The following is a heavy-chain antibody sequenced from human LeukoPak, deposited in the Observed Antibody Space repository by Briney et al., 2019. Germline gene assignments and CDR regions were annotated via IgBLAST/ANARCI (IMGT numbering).Heavy chain of an antibody. CDR2: ISWDGGST. CDR1: GFTFDDYA. Sequence: GGSLRLSCAASGFTFDDYAMHWVRQAPGKGLEWVSLISWDGGSTYYADSVKGRFTISRDNSKNSLYLQMNSLRAEDTALYYCARSFYSSSWYRGWFDPWGQGTLVTVSS. J-gene: IGHJ5*02. CDR3: ARSFYSSSWYRGWFDP. D-gene: IGHD6-13*01. V-gene: IGHV3-43D*03.